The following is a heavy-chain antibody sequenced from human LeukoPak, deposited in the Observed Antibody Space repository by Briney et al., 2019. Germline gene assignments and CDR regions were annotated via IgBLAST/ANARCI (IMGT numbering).Heavy chain of an antibody. CDR1: GFTFSNYW. V-gene: IGHV3-7*01. D-gene: IGHD2-2*01. J-gene: IGHJ4*02. CDR2: IKQDESEK. CDR3: ARALDSSSSRYQAFEE. Sequence: GGSLRLFCSASGFTFSNYWMSWVRQAPGKGLEWVANIKQDESEKYYVDSVKGRFTISRDNAKSSLYLQMNSLRAEDTAVYYCARALDSSSSRYQAFEEWGQGTLVTVSS.